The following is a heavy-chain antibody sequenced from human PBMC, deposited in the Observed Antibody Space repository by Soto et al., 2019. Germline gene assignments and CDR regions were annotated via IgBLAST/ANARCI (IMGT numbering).Heavy chain of an antibody. CDR2: IYYSGST. CDR1: GGSIRNHY. V-gene: IGHV4-59*11. J-gene: IGHJ1*01. Sequence: PSETLRLTYTVAGGSIRNHYWSWIRQHQGKGLERIGYIYYSGSTNYNPSLKSRVTISVDTSKHQFSLKLSSVTAADTAVYYCASSGAATVTTNMWEYFQHWGQGTLVTVSS. D-gene: IGHD4-17*01. CDR3: ASSGAATVTTNMWEYFQH.